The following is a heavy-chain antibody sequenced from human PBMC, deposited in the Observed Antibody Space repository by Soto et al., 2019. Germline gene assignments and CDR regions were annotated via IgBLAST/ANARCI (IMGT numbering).Heavy chain of an antibody. CDR3: ARGDYNAY. CDR2: ISGSGGNT. D-gene: IGHD4-17*01. Sequence: EVQLLESGGGLVQPGGSLRLSCAASGFTFTSYAMSWVRQAPGKGLEWVSYISGSGGNTYYADSVKGRFTISRDNSNKTLYLQMNGLRGEDTAVYYCARGDYNAYWGQGTLVTVSS. CDR1: GFTFTSYA. V-gene: IGHV3-23*01. J-gene: IGHJ4*02.